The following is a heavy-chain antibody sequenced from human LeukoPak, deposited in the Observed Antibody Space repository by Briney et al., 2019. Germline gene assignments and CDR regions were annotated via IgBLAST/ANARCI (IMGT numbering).Heavy chain of an antibody. D-gene: IGHD4-23*01. CDR1: GFTFSSYW. Sequence: GGSLRLSCAASGFTFSSYWMSWVRQAPGKGLEWVANIGRDGSERHYVDSVKGRFTISRDNARNSLYLQMNSLRAEDTAVYYCATPKQNGNSGSRWYHDLWGRGTMVTVSS. J-gene: IGHJ2*01. V-gene: IGHV3-7*01. CDR3: ATPKQNGNSGSRWYHDL. CDR2: IGRDGSER.